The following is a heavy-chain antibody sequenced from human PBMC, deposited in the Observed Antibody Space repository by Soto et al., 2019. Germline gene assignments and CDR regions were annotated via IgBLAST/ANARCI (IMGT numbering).Heavy chain of an antibody. CDR2: ISGSGGST. D-gene: IGHD5-12*01. V-gene: IGHV3-23*01. Sequence: PGGSLRLSCAASGCTFVSHAMRWVRQTTGKGLEWVSVISGSGGSTYYAGSVKGRLTISRDNSKNMLDLQMNSLRAEYTAVYYCAKAQLVAHGSSDFWCKGTLVTVSS. CDR3: AKAQLVAHGSSDF. J-gene: IGHJ4*02. CDR1: GCTFVSHA.